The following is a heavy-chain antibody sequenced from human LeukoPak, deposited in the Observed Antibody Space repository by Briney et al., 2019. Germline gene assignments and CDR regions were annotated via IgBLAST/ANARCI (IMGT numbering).Heavy chain of an antibody. Sequence: SETLSLTCAVYGGSFSGYYWSWIRQPPGKGLEWIGEINHSGSTNYNPSLKSRVTISVDTSKNQFSLKLSSVTAADTAVYCCAREGYYYDSTTLGFDPWGQGTLVTVSS. CDR1: GGSFSGYY. CDR3: AREGYYYDSTTLGFDP. CDR2: INHSGST. V-gene: IGHV4-34*01. D-gene: IGHD3-22*01. J-gene: IGHJ5*02.